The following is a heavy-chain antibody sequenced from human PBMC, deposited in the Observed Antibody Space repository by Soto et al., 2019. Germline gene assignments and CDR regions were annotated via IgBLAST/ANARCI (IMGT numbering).Heavy chain of an antibody. Sequence: QLQLQESGSGLVKPSQTLSLTCAVSGGSISSGGYSWSWIRQPPGKGLEWIGYIYHSGSTYYNPSLKSRVTISVDRSKNQFSLKLSSVTAADTAVYYGARGKGLGVRGDRPGWFDPWGQGTLVTVSS. CDR1: GGSISSGGYS. CDR2: IYHSGST. D-gene: IGHD3-10*01. J-gene: IGHJ5*02. CDR3: ARGKGLGVRGDRPGWFDP. V-gene: IGHV4-30-2*01.